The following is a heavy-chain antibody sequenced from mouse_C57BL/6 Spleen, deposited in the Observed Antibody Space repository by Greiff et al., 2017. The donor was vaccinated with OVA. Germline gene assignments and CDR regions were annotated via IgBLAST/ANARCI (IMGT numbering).Heavy chain of an antibody. CDR1: GFTFSSYT. Sequence: EVQGVESGGGLVKPGGSLKLSCAASGFTFSSYTMSWVRQTPEKRLEWVATISGGGGNTYYPDSVKGRFTISRDNAKNTLYLQMSSLRSEDTALYYCARHGSNYDYWGQGTLVTVSA. D-gene: IGHD2-5*01. CDR2: ISGGGGNT. J-gene: IGHJ3*01. V-gene: IGHV5-9*01. CDR3: ARHGSNYDY.